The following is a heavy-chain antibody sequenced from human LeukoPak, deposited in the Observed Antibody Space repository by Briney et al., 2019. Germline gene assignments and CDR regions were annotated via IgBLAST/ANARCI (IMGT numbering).Heavy chain of an antibody. V-gene: IGHV3-66*01. D-gene: IGHD3-22*01. J-gene: IGHJ4*02. CDR3: AKSQTGDYSSGYYFDY. Sequence: GGSLRLSCAASGFTVSSNYMSWVRQAPGKGLEWVSVIYSGGSTYYADSVKGRFTISRDNSKNTLYLQMNSLRAEDTAVYYCAKSQTGDYSSGYYFDYWGQGTLVTVSS. CDR1: GFTVSSNY. CDR2: IYSGGST.